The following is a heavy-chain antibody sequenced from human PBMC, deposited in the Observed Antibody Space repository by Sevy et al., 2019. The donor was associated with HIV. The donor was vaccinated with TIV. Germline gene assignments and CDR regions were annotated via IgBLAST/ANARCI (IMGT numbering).Heavy chain of an antibody. Sequence: ASVKVSCKASGGTFSSYAISWVRQAPGQGLEWMGGIIPIFGTANYAQKFQGRVTITADKSTSTAYMELGSLRSEDTAVYYCASFQLTGDPTVPRTYYYYYMDVWGKGTTVTVSS. V-gene: IGHV1-69*06. D-gene: IGHD7-27*01. CDR1: GGTFSSYA. J-gene: IGHJ6*03. CDR2: IIPIFGTA. CDR3: ASFQLTGDPTVPRTYYYYYMDV.